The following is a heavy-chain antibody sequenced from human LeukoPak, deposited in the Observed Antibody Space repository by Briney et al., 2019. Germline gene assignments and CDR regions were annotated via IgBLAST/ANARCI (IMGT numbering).Heavy chain of an antibody. CDR3: ARNRVEFDY. CDR1: GGSISSSSYY. Sequence: PSETLSLTCTVSGGSISSSSYYWGWIRQPPGKGLEWIGSIYYSGSTYYNPSLKSRVTISVDTSKNQFSLKLSSVTAADTAVYYCARNRVEFDYWGQGTLVTVSS. CDR2: IYYSGST. D-gene: IGHD3-3*01. V-gene: IGHV4-39*01. J-gene: IGHJ4*02.